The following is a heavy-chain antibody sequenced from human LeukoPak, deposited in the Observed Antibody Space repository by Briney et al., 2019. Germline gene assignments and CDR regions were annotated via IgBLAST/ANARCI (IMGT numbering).Heavy chain of an antibody. J-gene: IGHJ3*02. V-gene: IGHV3-23*01. CDR1: GFTFSSYA. Sequence: SGGSLRLSCAASGFTFSSYAMSWVGQAPGKGLEWVSAISGSGGSTYYADSVKGRFTISRDNSKNTLYLQMNSLRAEDTAVYYCAKGSAGTTLPYDAFDIWGQGTMVTVSS. D-gene: IGHD1-7*01. CDR3: AKGSAGTTLPYDAFDI. CDR2: ISGSGGST.